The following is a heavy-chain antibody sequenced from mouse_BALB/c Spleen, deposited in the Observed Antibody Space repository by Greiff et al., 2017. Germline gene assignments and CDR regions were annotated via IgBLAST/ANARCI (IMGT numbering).Heavy chain of an antibody. J-gene: IGHJ4*01. CDR2: INPYNDGT. CDR3: ARGGDYDTDAMDY. CDR1: GYTFTSYV. V-gene: IGHV1-14*01. Sequence: VQLQQSGPELVKPGASVKMSCKASGYTFTSYVMHWVKQKPGQGLEWIGYINPYNDGTKYNEKFKGKATLTSDKSSSTAYMELSSLTSEDSAVYYCARGGDYDTDAMDYWGQGTSVTVSS. D-gene: IGHD1-1*01.